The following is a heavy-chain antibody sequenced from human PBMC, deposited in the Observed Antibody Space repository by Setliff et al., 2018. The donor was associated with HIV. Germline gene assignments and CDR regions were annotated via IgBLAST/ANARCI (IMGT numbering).Heavy chain of an antibody. V-gene: IGHV3-30*17. CDR2: ISYDGTKT. CDR3: ASARIPTGGTSTSFDF. J-gene: IGHJ4*02. D-gene: IGHD1-1*01. Sequence: PGESLKISCAASGFTFSGAEIHWVRQAPGKGLEWVSSISYDGTKTSYADSVKDRFTISRDNSKNTLYLQLNSLRPDDTGVYYCASARIPTGGTSTSFDFWGQGALVTVSS. CDR1: GFTFSGAE.